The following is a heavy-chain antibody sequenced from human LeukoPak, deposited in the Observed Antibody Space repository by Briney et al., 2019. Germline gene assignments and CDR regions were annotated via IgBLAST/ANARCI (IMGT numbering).Heavy chain of an antibody. Sequence: GETLKISCKGSGYSFTSYWIGWVRQMPGKGLEWMGIIYPGDSDTRYSPSFQGQVTISADKSISTAYLQWSSLRSEDTAVYYCARGQSYSSSWIDAFDIWGQGTMVTVSS. CDR3: ARGQSYSSSWIDAFDI. J-gene: IGHJ3*02. CDR2: IYPGDSDT. V-gene: IGHV5-51*01. CDR1: GYSFTSYW. D-gene: IGHD6-13*01.